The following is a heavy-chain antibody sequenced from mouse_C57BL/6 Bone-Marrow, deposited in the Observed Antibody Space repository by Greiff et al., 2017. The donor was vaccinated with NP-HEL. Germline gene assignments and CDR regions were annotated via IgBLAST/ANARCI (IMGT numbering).Heavy chain of an antibody. CDR3: TTDSNYERGYFDY. D-gene: IGHD2-5*01. J-gene: IGHJ2*01. Sequence: VQLQQSGAELVRPGASVKLSCTASGFNIKDDYMHWVKQRPEQGLEWIGWIDPENGDTEYASKFQGKATITADTSSNTAYLQLSSLTSEDTAVYYCTTDSNYERGYFDYWGQGTTLTVSS. CDR2: IDPENGDT. CDR1: GFNIKDDY. V-gene: IGHV14-4*01.